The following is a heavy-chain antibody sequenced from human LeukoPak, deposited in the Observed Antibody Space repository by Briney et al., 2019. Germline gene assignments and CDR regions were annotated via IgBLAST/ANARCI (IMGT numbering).Heavy chain of an antibody. Sequence: SETLSLTCGVSGYSISSGYWAWIRQPPGKGLEWIASIYHSGTTYSNPSLQSRVTLSVDTSRNQFSLKLSAVTAADTAVYYCARDPAMTFNWLDPWGQGTLVIVSS. CDR2: IYHSGTT. CDR1: GYSISSGY. J-gene: IGHJ5*02. V-gene: IGHV4-38-2*02. CDR3: ARDPAMTFNWLDP. D-gene: IGHD2-21*02.